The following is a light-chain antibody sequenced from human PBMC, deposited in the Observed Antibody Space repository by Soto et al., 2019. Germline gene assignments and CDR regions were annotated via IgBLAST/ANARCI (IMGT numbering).Light chain of an antibody. V-gene: IGKV3-15*01. CDR2: SVS. Sequence: EIVMTQSPATLSVSPGGRATLSCRASQRISATLAWYQQKPCQAPRLLIYSVSRGATGFPARFSGSGSGTDFTLTISSLQPEDFATYYCQHSYSTPLTCGPGTKVDIK. CDR3: QHSYSTPLT. J-gene: IGKJ3*01. CDR1: QRISAT.